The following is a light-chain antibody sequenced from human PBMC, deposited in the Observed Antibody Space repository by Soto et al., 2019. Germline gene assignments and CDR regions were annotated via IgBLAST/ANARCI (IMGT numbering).Light chain of an antibody. CDR3: AAWDDRLSDPV. CDR2: RNN. V-gene: IGLV1-47*01. CDR1: SSNIGSNY. J-gene: IGLJ2*01. Sequence: QSVLTQPPSASGTPGQRVTLSCSGSSSNIGSNYIYWYQQLPGTAPKLLIYRNNQRPSGVPDRFSGSKSGTSAYLAISGLRSEDEADYYCAAWDDRLSDPVFGGGTQLTVL.